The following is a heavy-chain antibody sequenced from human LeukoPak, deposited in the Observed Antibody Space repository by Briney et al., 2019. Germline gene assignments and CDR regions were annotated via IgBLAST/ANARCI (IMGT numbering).Heavy chain of an antibody. D-gene: IGHD6-13*01. V-gene: IGHV1-69-2*01. J-gene: IGHJ4*02. CDR3: APRCSSCQFAS. Sequence: ASAKVSCKVSGYTFTDYYMHWVQQAPGKGLEWMGLVDPEDGETICAEKFRGRVTITADTSTDTDYMELSSLRYEDTAVYYCAPRCSSCQFASWAQGTLVTVS. CDR2: VDPEDGET. CDR1: GYTFTDYY.